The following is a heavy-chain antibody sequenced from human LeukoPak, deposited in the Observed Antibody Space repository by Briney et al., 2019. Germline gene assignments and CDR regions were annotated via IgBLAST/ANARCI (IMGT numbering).Heavy chain of an antibody. CDR2: IDWDDAK. CDR1: GFSLSTSGMR. CDR3: ARIYSRGPLFDY. J-gene: IGHJ4*02. Sequence: SGPTLVNTTQTLTLTCTFSGFSLSTSGMRVSWIRQPPGKALEWLARIDWDDAKFYSTSLKTRLTISQDTPKNQVVLTMTNMDPVDTATYYCARIYSRGPLFDYWGQGTLVTVSS. V-gene: IGHV2-70*04. D-gene: IGHD2-15*01.